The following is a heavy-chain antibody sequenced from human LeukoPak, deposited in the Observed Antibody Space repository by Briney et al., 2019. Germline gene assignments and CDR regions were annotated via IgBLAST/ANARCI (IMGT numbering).Heavy chain of an antibody. J-gene: IGHJ4*01. D-gene: IGHD6-13*01. CDR2: IYHSGST. V-gene: IGHV4-4*02. CDR3: ASAEPRGSIWYPY. CDR1: GASISSNNW. Sequence: SSETLSLTWAVSGASISSNNWWWSWVRQPPGKGLEWIGEIYHSGSTNYNPSLKSRFTMSVDKSKNQFSLKLSSVTAADTAVYYCASAEPRGSIWYPYWGHGTLVTVSS.